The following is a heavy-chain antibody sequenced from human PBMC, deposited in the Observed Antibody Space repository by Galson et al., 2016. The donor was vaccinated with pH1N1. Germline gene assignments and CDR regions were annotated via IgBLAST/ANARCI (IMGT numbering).Heavy chain of an antibody. D-gene: IGHD3-16*01. CDR2: IDPSGGGS. Sequence: SVKVSCKASGYTFVAYYFHWVRQAPGQGLDWMGVIDPSGGGSIYAQRFQTRVSMTRDTSTSTVYMGLSDLKSEDTAVYYCIRDLGRLRDYWGQGTLVTVSS. J-gene: IGHJ4*02. CDR1: GYTFVAYY. V-gene: IGHV1-46*03. CDR3: IRDLGRLRDY.